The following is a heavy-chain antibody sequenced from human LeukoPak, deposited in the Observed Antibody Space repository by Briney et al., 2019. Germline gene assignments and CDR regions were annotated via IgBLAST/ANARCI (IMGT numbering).Heavy chain of an antibody. CDR2: IYYSGTT. CDR3: ARGVYIADAQYGY. Sequence: TAETLSLTCTFSGGSISSYYWSWSRQPPGKVLEWMGCIYYSGTTNYNPSLKSRVTISVDTSKNQFSLKRSSVTAADTAVYYCARGVYIADAQYGYWGQGTLVTVSS. CDR1: GGSISSYY. J-gene: IGHJ4*02. D-gene: IGHD6-13*01. V-gene: IGHV4-59*01.